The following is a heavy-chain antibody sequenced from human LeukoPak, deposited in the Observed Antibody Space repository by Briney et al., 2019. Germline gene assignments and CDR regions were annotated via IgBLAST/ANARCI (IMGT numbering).Heavy chain of an antibody. CDR1: GFTFSSYS. D-gene: IGHD3-10*01. Sequence: GGSLRLSCAASGFTFSSYSMNWVRQAPGKGLEWVSSISSSSSYIYYADSVKGRFTISRDNAKKSLYLQMKSLRAEDTAVYYCARGTLYYGSESYDYWGQGTLVAVSS. V-gene: IGHV3-21*01. CDR2: ISSSSSYI. J-gene: IGHJ4*02. CDR3: ARGTLYYGSESYDY.